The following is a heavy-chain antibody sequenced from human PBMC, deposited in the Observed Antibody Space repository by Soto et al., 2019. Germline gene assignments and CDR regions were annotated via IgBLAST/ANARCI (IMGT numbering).Heavy chain of an antibody. Sequence: SETLSVTCTVSGGSISSYYWSCIRHPPGKGLEWIGYIYYFGSTNYNPSLNSRVTISVDTSKNQFSLKLSSVTAAATAVYYCARRYSASFDYWGQGTLVTDS. CDR2: IYYFGST. D-gene: IGHD5-18*01. CDR3: ARRYSASFDY. J-gene: IGHJ4*02. CDR1: GGSISSYY. V-gene: IGHV4-59*01.